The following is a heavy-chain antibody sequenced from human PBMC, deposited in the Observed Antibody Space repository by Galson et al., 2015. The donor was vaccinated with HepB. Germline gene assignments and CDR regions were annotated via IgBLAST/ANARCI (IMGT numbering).Heavy chain of an antibody. Sequence: SLRLSCAASGFSFNRYAMHWVRQAPGKGLEWVAVISYDGTSKYYADSVKGRFTISRDNSRNTLFLQVNSLRAEDTATYYCARDGNNIIPYNYSDPGGQGTLVTVSS. CDR1: GFSFNRYA. CDR2: ISYDGTSK. J-gene: IGHJ5*02. V-gene: IGHV3-30-3*01. CDR3: ARDGNNIIPYNYSDP. D-gene: IGHD1/OR15-1a*01.